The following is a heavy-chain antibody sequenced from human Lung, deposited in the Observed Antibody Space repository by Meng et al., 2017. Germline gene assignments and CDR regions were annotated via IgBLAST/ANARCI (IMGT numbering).Heavy chain of an antibody. Sequence: QVQLVRSGAGVKKPGASVKGSCKPSGYNFPDYWLHWVRRAPGQGLEWMGRIDPKSGDTHYAQRFQGRVTMTGDTSISTAYMELSGLRSDDTAMYYCARDEDISAAGKLFGDYWGQGTLVTVSS. CDR1: GYNFPDYW. CDR3: ARDEDISAAGKLFGDY. V-gene: IGHV1-2*06. J-gene: IGHJ4*02. CDR2: IDPKSGDT. D-gene: IGHD6-13*01.